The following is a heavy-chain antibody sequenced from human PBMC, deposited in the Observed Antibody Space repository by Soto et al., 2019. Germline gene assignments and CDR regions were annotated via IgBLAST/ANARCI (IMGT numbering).Heavy chain of an antibody. CDR1: GFTFSSYS. Sequence: EVQLVESGGGLVKPGGSLRLSCAASGFTFSSYSMNWVRQAPGKGLEWVSSISSSSSYIYYADSVKGRFTISRDNAKNSLYLQMNSLRAEDTAVYYCARGQLVHYSYGMDVWGQGTTVTVSS. D-gene: IGHD6-6*01. J-gene: IGHJ6*02. V-gene: IGHV3-21*01. CDR3: ARGQLVHYSYGMDV. CDR2: ISSSSSYI.